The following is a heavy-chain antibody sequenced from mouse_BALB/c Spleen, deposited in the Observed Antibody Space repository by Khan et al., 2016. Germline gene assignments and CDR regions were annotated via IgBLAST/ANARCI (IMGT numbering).Heavy chain of an antibody. J-gene: IGHJ3*01. V-gene: IGHV3-2*02. CDR2: ISYSGST. CDR3: AIWLRQRNWFAY. CDR1: GYSITSDYA. Sequence: EVQLQESGPGLVKPSQSLSLTCTVTGYSITSDYAWNWIRQFPGNKLEWMGYISYSGSTSYNPSLKSRIPLTRDTSKNQFFLQLNSGTTEDTATDYCAIWLRQRNWFAYWGQGTLVTVSA. D-gene: IGHD2-2*01.